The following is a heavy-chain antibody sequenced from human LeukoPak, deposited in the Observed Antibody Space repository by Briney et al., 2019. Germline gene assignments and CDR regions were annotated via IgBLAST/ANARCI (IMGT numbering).Heavy chain of an antibody. CDR2: IIPILGIA. D-gene: IGHD1-26*01. CDR1: GGTFSSYA. CDR3: ARVPGESYFSAFDI. V-gene: IGHV1-69*04. J-gene: IGHJ3*02. Sequence: ASVKVSCKASGGTFSSYAISWVRQAPGQGLEWMGRIIPILGIANYAQKFQGRVTITADKSTSTAYMELSSLRPEDTAVYYCARVPGESYFSAFDIWGQGTMVTVS.